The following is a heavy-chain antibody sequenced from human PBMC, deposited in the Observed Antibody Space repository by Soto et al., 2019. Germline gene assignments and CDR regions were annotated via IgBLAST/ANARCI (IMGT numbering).Heavy chain of an antibody. CDR3: AHGDTWTNHGCDS. D-gene: IGHD2-8*01. CDR1: GFSVRRSGEA. V-gene: IGHV2-5*02. J-gene: IGHJ4*02. Sequence: QITLKESGPTLVKPTQTLTLTCTFSGFSVRRSGEAVGWIRQPPGKALEWLALIYWDDVKRYIPSLRSRLTIARGTSDNPVVLTMTHMDPVDTATYYCAHGDTWTNHGCDSWGQGTLVTVSS. CDR2: IYWDDVK.